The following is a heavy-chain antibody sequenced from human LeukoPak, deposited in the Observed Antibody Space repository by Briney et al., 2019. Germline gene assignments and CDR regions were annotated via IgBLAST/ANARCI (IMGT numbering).Heavy chain of an antibody. CDR3: ARDLKTIFGVVIPYFDY. J-gene: IGHJ4*02. D-gene: IGHD3-3*01. CDR1: GGTFSSYA. V-gene: IGHV1-69*04. Sequence: SVKVSCKASGGTFSSYAISWVRQAPGQGLEWKGRIIPIFGIANYAQKFQGRVTITADKSTSTAYMELSSLRSEDTAVYYCARDLKTIFGVVIPYFDYWGQGTLVTVSS. CDR2: IIPIFGIA.